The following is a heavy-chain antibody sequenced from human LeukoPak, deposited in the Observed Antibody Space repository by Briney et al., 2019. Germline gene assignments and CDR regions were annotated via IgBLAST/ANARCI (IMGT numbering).Heavy chain of an antibody. CDR2: IIPMIGAA. CDR1: GGNLNTYA. J-gene: IGHJ4*02. D-gene: IGHD3-10*01. V-gene: IGHV1-69*05. Sequence: GASVKVSCKASGGNLNTYAFSWVRQAPGQGLEWMGGIIPMIGAANYVPNFQGRVTFTTDESTSTVHMELTSLRSEDTAIYYCATGSSGDLLYVGWFHYWGQGTLVTVSS. CDR3: ATGSSGDLLYVGWFHY.